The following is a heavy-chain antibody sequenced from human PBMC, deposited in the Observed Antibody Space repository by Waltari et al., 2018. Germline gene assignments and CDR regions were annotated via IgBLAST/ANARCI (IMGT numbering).Heavy chain of an antibody. J-gene: IGHJ3*01. Sequence: QVQLNQWGAGVLKPSETLSLTCAVYGESFSDHFWTWIRQHPGKGLEWIGHMNHRRSENYNPSLRNRVSMSVDTSMNQFSLMMTSLTAADTGVYYCARAPSFHYGIFSVPLTLDYWSQGTMVIVSS. CDR3: ARAPSFHYGIFSVPLTLDY. CDR2: MNHRRSE. V-gene: IGHV4-34*01. D-gene: IGHD3-3*02. CDR1: GESFSDHF.